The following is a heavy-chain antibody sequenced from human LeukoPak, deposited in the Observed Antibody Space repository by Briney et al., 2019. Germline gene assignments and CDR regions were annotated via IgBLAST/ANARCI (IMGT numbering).Heavy chain of an antibody. D-gene: IGHD1-26*01. Sequence: SETLSLTCTASGGSISTSFWGWIRQSPGKGLEWIAYIYYTGNTKYNPSLKSRVTISVDTSKNQFSLRVSSVTAEETAVYYCARDSGSSETFDYWGRGILVTVSS. J-gene: IGHJ4*02. V-gene: IGHV4-59*01. CDR3: ARDSGSSETFDY. CDR2: IYYTGNT. CDR1: GGSISTSF.